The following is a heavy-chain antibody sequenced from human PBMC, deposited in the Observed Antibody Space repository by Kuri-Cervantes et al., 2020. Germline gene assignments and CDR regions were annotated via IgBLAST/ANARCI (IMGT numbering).Heavy chain of an antibody. V-gene: IGHV4-34*01. Sequence: GSLRLSFAVYGGSFSGYYWSWIRQPPGKGLEWIGEINHSGSTNYNPSLKSRVTISVDTSKNQFSLKLSSVTAADTAVYYCARVEWELRPGWFDPWGQGTLVTVSS. J-gene: IGHJ5*02. CDR3: ARVEWELRPGWFDP. CDR1: GGSFSGYY. D-gene: IGHD1-26*01. CDR2: INHSGST.